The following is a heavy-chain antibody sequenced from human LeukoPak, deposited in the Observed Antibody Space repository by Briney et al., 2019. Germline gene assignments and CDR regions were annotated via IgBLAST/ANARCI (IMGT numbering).Heavy chain of an antibody. Sequence: GGSLRLSCAASGLTFSSYSMTWVRKAPGKGLEWVSYISSSSSTIYYADSVKGRFTISRDNAKNSLYLRMKGLRAEDTAVYYCAREVGGYDLWRGYHDAFDIWGQGTMVTVSS. CDR3: AREVGGYDLWRGYHDAFDI. D-gene: IGHD3-3*01. J-gene: IGHJ3*02. V-gene: IGHV3-48*04. CDR2: ISSSSSTI. CDR1: GLTFSSYS.